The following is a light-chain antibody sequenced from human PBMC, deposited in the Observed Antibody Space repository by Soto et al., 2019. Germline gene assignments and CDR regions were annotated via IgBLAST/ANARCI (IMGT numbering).Light chain of an antibody. CDR3: QQYGRSGT. CDR1: QSVSGW. CDR2: DAS. Sequence: DIPMTQSPSTLPASFRDTVNVTCRASQSVSGWLAWYQQKPGEAPKLLIYDASALPRGVPSRFSGSGSGTDFTLTISRLEPEDFAVYYCQQYGRSGTFGQGTKVDIK. V-gene: IGKV1-5*01. J-gene: IGKJ1*01.